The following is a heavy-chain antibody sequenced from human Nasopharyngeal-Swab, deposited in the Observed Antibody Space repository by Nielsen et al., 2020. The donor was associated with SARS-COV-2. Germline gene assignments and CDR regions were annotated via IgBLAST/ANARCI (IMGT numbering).Heavy chain of an antibody. D-gene: IGHD3-10*01. J-gene: IGHJ5*02. Sequence: GESLKISCAASGFTFSSYGMHWVRQAPGKGLEWVAVISYDGSNKYYADSVKGRFTISRDNSKNTLYLQMNSLRAEDTAVYYCATGGIVTSNWFDPWGQGTLVTVSS. CDR3: ATGGIVTSNWFDP. V-gene: IGHV3-30*03. CDR2: ISYDGSNK. CDR1: GFTFSSYG.